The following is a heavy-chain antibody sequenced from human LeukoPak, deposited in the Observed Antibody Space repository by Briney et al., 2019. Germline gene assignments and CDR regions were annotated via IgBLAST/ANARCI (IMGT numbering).Heavy chain of an antibody. CDR3: ARGTGIIGTDFDY. CDR1: GGSISSGSYY. D-gene: IGHD1-7*01. V-gene: IGHV4-61*02. Sequence: SETLSLTCTVSGGSISSGSYYWSWIRQPAGKGLEWIGRIYTSGSTNYNPSLKSRVTMSVDTSKDQFSLKLSSVTAADTAVYYCARGTGIIGTDFDYWGQGTLVTVSS. J-gene: IGHJ4*02. CDR2: IYTSGST.